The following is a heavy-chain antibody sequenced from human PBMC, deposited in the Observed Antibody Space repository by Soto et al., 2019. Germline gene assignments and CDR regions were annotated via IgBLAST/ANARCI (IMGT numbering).Heavy chain of an antibody. CDR1: GYTFINYA. V-gene: IGHV1-46*01. CDR3: ARGGGTLDY. Sequence: ASVKVSCKAFGYTFINYAMYWVRQAPGQGLEWMGIISTRDGTAIYALNFQDRVTMTRDTSTSTVYMDLSNLRSEDTAVYYCARGGGTLDYWGKGTLVTVSS. J-gene: IGHJ4*02. CDR2: ISTRDGTA.